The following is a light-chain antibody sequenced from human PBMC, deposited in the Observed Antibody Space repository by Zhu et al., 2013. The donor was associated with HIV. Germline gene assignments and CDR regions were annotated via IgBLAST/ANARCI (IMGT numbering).Light chain of an antibody. Sequence: IQMTQSPSTLSASVGDRVTITCRASQGISSALAWYQQKPGKAPNLLLYDASSLESGVPSRFSGSGSGTEFTLTINNLQPDDVSTYYCQQPNIYPFSFGPGTKVEI. CDR1: QGISSA. CDR2: DAS. J-gene: IGKJ3*01. CDR3: QQPNIYPFS. V-gene: IGKV1-13*02.